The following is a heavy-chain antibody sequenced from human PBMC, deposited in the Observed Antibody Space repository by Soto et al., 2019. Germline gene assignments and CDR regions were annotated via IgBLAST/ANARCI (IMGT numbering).Heavy chain of an antibody. Sequence: VQLVESGGGLVKPGGSLRLSCAASGFTFSDAFMIWSRKTPGKGLERLSYISGRDGNIYYADSVRGRFTISRDNAKNSVYLQMNSLRAEDTAVYYCAWDQGPNYMAVWGKGTTVTVS. CDR2: ISGRDGNI. V-gene: IGHV3-11*01. CDR3: AWDQGPNYMAV. CDR1: GFTFSDAF. J-gene: IGHJ6*03.